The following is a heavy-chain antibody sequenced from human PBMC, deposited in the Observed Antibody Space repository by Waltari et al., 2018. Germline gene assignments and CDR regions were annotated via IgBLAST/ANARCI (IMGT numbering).Heavy chain of an antibody. CDR2: IIPIFGTA. V-gene: IGHV1-69*01. CDR3: ATPPRDYYDSSGYYLYYFDY. Sequence: QVQLVQSGAEVKKPGSSVKVSCKASGGTFSSYAISWVRQAPGQGLEWMGGIIPIFGTANYAKKFQGRVTMTGDESTSTAYMELSSLRSEDTAVYYCATPPRDYYDSSGYYLYYFDYWGQGTLVTVSS. J-gene: IGHJ4*02. CDR1: GGTFSSYA. D-gene: IGHD3-22*01.